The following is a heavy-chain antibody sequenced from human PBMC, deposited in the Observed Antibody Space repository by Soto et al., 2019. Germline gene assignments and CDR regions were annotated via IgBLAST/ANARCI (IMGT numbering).Heavy chain of an antibody. CDR2: INYSGNT. Sequence: PSETLSLTCAVYGGSFSGYYWSWIRQPPGKGLEWIGEINYSGNTNCNPSLKSRVTLSVDTSKNQFSLKLTPMTAADTAVYYCARGHPKFGFWGQGTLVTVSS. CDR3: ARGHPKFGF. J-gene: IGHJ4*02. V-gene: IGHV4-34*01. CDR1: GGSFSGYY.